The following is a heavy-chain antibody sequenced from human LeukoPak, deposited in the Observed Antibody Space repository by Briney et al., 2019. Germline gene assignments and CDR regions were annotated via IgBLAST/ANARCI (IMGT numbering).Heavy chain of an antibody. J-gene: IGHJ4*02. V-gene: IGHV1-69*05. Sequence: ASVKVSCKASGGTFISYAISWVRQAPGQGLEWMGGIIPIFGTANYAQKFQGRVTITTDEPTSTAYMELSSLRSEDTAVYYCAREQWLVRDLYYFDYWGQGTLVTVSS. CDR2: IIPIFGTA. D-gene: IGHD6-19*01. CDR3: AREQWLVRDLYYFDY. CDR1: GGTFISYA.